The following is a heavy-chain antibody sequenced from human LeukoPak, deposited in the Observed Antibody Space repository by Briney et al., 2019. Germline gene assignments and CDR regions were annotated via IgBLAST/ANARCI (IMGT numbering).Heavy chain of an antibody. Sequence: SETLSLTCTVSGGSISSYYWSWIRQPPGKGLEWIGYIYYSGSTNYNPSLKSRVTISVDTSKNQFSLKLSSVTAADTAVYYCARGYSYGVDYYYYYMDVWGKGTTVTVSS. V-gene: IGHV4-59*01. J-gene: IGHJ6*03. CDR2: IYYSGST. CDR1: GGSISSYY. D-gene: IGHD5-18*01. CDR3: ARGYSYGVDYYYYYMDV.